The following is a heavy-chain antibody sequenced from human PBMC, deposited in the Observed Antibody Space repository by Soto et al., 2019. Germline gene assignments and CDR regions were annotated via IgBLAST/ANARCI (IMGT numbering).Heavy chain of an antibody. V-gene: IGHV2-5*02. CDR2: IYWDDDK. Sequence: QITLKESGPTLVKPTQTLTLTCTFSGFSLSTSGVGVGWIRQPPGKALEWLALIYWDDDKRYSPSLKSRLTITKDTSKHQVVLTMTNMDPVDTATYYCAHRRGRGPFDYWGQGTLVAVSS. D-gene: IGHD1-26*01. CDR1: GFSLSTSGVG. CDR3: AHRRGRGPFDY. J-gene: IGHJ4*02.